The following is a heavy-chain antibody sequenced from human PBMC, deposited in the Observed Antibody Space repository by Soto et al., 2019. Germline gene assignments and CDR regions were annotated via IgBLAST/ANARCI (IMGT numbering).Heavy chain of an antibody. V-gene: IGHV1-2*04. J-gene: IGHJ6*02. Sequence: ASLKVSCKASGYTFTGYYMHWVRQAPGQGLEWMGWINPNSGGTNYAQKFQGWVTMTRDTSISTAYMGLSRLRSDDTAVYYCARVGDFLSGYYPTDYYYGMDVWGQGTTVTVSS. CDR2: INPNSGGT. CDR3: ARVGDFLSGYYPTDYYYGMDV. D-gene: IGHD3-3*01. CDR1: GYTFTGYY.